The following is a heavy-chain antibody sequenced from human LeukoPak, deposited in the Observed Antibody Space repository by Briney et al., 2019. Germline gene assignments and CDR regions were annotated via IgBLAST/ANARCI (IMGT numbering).Heavy chain of an antibody. D-gene: IGHD3-10*01. Sequence: SETLSLTCTVSGGSISSSSYYWGWIRQPPGKGLEWIGSIYYSGSTYYNPSLKSRVTISVDTSKNQFSLKLSSVTAADTAVYYCATLFRFGGFGELSDYWGQGTLVTVSS. CDR2: IYYSGST. J-gene: IGHJ4*02. V-gene: IGHV4-39*07. CDR1: GGSISSSSYY. CDR3: ATLFRFGGFGELSDY.